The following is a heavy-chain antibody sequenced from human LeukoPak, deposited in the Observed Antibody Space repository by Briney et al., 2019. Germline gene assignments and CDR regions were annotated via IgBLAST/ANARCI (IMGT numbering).Heavy chain of an antibody. CDR3: ARQRGDNDYIWGRYRFPDS. Sequence: SETLSLTCTVSGGSISSSNYYWGWIRQPPGKGLEWTGSIFYSGTTYYNPSLKSRVTISVDTSKYQFSLRLRSFTAADTAVYYCARQRGDNDYIWGRYRFPDSWGQGTLVSVSS. J-gene: IGHJ5*01. CDR1: GGSISSSNYY. D-gene: IGHD3-16*02. CDR2: IFYSGTT. V-gene: IGHV4-39*01.